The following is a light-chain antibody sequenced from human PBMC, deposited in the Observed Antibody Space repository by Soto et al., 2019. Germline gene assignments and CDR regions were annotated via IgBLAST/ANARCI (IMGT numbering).Light chain of an antibody. CDR1: PSIGSN. J-gene: IGKJ3*01. CDR2: GAS. Sequence: EIVMTQSPATLSVSPGERATLSCRASPSIGSNFAWYQQIPGQAPRLLLYGASTRATGIPARFSGSGSGTECTRTSSSLQSEDVAVYYCQQYDSWPRTVGPGTNVNIK. V-gene: IGKV3-15*01. CDR3: QQYDSWPRT.